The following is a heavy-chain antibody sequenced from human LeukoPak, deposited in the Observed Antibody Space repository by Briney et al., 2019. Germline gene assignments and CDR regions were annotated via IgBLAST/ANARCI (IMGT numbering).Heavy chain of an antibody. CDR1: GGSFSGYY. V-gene: IGHV4-34*01. J-gene: IGHJ4*02. CDR2: INHSGST. D-gene: IGHD2-2*02. CDR3: ATEPAGERYCSSTSCYSY. Sequence: SETLSLTCAVYGGSFSGYYWSWIRQPPGKGLEWIGEINHSGSTNYNPSLKSRVTISVDTSKNQFSLKLSSVTAADTAVYYCATEPAGERYCSSTSCYSYWGQGTLVTVSS.